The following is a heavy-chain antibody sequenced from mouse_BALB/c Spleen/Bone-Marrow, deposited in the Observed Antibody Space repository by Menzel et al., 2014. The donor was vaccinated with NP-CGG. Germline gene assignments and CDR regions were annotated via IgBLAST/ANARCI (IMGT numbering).Heavy chain of an antibody. CDR2: ISSGGSYT. V-gene: IGHV5-6*01. J-gene: IGHJ2*01. Sequence: EVQLVESGGDLVKPGGSLKLSCAASGLTFSSYGMSWVRQTPDKRLEWVATISSGGSYTYYPDSVKGRFTISRDNAKNTLYLQMSSLKSEDTAMYYCARSEGGRRGLFDYWGQGTTLTVSS. CDR3: ARSEGGRRGLFDY. CDR1: GLTFSSYG.